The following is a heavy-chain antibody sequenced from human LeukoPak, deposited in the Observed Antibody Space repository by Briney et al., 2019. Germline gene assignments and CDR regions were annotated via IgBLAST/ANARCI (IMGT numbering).Heavy chain of an antibody. D-gene: IGHD6-19*01. V-gene: IGHV3-23*01. J-gene: IGHJ4*02. Sequence: GGSLSLSCAASGFTFSSYAMSWVRQAPGKGLEWVSAISGSGGSTYYADSVKGRFTISRDNSKNTLYLQMNSLRAEDTAVYYCAKDPRIAVALYYFDYWGQGTLVTVSS. CDR3: AKDPRIAVALYYFDY. CDR2: ISGSGGST. CDR1: GFTFSSYA.